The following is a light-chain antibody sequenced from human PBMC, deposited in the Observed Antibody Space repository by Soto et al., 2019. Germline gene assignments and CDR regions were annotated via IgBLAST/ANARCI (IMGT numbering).Light chain of an antibody. J-gene: IGKJ5*01. Sequence: DIVLTQSPLSLSVTPGQPASISCKSSHSLLQSDGKTYFYWYLQKPGQPPHSLIYEISNRFSGVPDRISGGGSGANFTLKISRVEAEDAAVYFCMQSVQHPITFGQGTRLEIK. CDR3: MQSVQHPIT. CDR1: HSLLQSDGKTY. V-gene: IGKV2D-29*01. CDR2: EIS.